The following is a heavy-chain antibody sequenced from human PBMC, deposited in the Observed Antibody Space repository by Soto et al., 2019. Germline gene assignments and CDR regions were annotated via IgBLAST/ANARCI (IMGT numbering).Heavy chain of an antibody. CDR2: IYPGDSDT. CDR1: GYSFTTYW. Sequence: GESLKISCKGSGYSFTTYWIGWVRQMPGKGLEWMGIIYPGDSDTRYSPSFQGQVTISADKSISTAYLQWSSLKASDTAMYYCAGQGVSIVSTRAYYYGVDVWGQGTTVTVSS. CDR3: AGQGVSIVSTRAYYYGVDV. J-gene: IGHJ6*02. D-gene: IGHD5-12*01. V-gene: IGHV5-51*01.